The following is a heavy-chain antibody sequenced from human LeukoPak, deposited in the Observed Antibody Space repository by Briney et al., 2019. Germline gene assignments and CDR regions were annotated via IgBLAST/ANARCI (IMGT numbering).Heavy chain of an antibody. D-gene: IGHD3-3*01. Sequence: SETLSLTCTVSGGSISSYYWGWIRQPAGKGLEWIGRIYTSGSTNYNPSLKSRVTMSVDTSKNQFSLKLSSVTAADTAVYYCARVTYYDFWSGYQWYFDYWGQGTLVTVSS. CDR2: IYTSGST. V-gene: IGHV4-4*07. CDR3: ARVTYYDFWSGYQWYFDY. CDR1: GGSISSYY. J-gene: IGHJ4*02.